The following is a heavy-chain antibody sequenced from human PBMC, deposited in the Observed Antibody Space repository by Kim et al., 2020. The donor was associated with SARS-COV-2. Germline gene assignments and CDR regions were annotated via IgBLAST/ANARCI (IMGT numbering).Heavy chain of an antibody. CDR2: ISSSSSTI. Sequence: GGSLRLSCAASGFTFSSYSMNWVRQAPGKGLVWVSYISSSSSTIYYADSVKGRFTISRDNAKNTLYLQMNSLRDEDTAVYYCARVHHFSGSPPYYDFLWAFGYGGQGTLVTVSS. V-gene: IGHV3-48*02. CDR3: ARVHHFSGSPPYYDFLWAFGY. D-gene: IGHD3-3*01. CDR1: GFTFSSYS. J-gene: IGHJ4*02.